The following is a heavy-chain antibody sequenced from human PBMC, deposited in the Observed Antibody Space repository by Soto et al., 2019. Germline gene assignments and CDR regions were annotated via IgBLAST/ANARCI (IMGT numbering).Heavy chain of an antibody. CDR3: ARDPLIAVAGPTETHYYYYGMDV. V-gene: IGHV3-74*01. Sequence: PGGSLRLSCAASGFTFSAYAMGWVRQAPGKGLEWVSRISGDGSRTSYADSVKGRFTISRDNAKNTLYLQMNSLRAEDTAVYYCARDPLIAVAGPTETHYYYYGMDVWGQGTTVTVSS. CDR2: ISGDGSRT. J-gene: IGHJ6*02. D-gene: IGHD6-19*01. CDR1: GFTFSAYA.